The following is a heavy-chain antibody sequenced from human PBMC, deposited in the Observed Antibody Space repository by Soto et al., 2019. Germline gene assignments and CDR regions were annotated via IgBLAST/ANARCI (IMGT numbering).Heavy chain of an antibody. CDR2: ISWNSGSI. Sequence: EVQLVESGGGLVQPGRSLRLSCAASGFTFDDYAMHWVRQAPGKGLEWVSGISWNSGSIVYADSVKGRFTISRDNAKNTLYLQMNSLRAEDTALYYCAKGPYVLTSVFYYWGQGTLVTVSS. D-gene: IGHD3-10*02. CDR3: AKGPYVLTSVFYY. J-gene: IGHJ4*02. CDR1: GFTFDDYA. V-gene: IGHV3-9*01.